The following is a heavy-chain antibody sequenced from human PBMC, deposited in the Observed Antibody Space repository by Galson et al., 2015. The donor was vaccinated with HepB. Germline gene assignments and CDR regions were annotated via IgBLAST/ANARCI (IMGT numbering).Heavy chain of an antibody. CDR1: GFTFSSNE. Sequence: SLRLSCAASGFTFSSNEMNWVRQAPGKGLEWLSYISSSGSIIHYADSVKGRFTISRDNAKNALYLQMNSLRADDTAIYYCARVPDYDSIGRSDYWGQGTLVTVSS. CDR2: ISSSGSII. CDR3: ARVPDYDSIGRSDY. V-gene: IGHV3-48*03. D-gene: IGHD3-22*01. J-gene: IGHJ4*02.